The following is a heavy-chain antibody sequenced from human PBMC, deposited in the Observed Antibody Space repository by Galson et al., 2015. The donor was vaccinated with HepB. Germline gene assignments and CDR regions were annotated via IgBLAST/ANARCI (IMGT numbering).Heavy chain of an antibody. CDR1: GGTFSSYA. Sequence: SGGTFSSYAISWVRQAPGQGLEWMGGIIPIFGTANYAQKFQGRVTITADESTSTAYMELSSLRSEDTAVYYCARGDYVWGSYPLPYYYMDVWGKGTTVTVSS. CDR2: IIPIFGTA. D-gene: IGHD3-16*02. CDR3: ARGDYVWGSYPLPYYYMDV. J-gene: IGHJ6*03. V-gene: IGHV1-69*01.